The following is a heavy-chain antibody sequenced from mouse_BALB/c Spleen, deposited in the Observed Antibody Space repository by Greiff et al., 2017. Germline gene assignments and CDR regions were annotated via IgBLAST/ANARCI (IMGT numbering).Heavy chain of an antibody. Sequence: QVQLKESGPGLVAPSQSLSITCTVSGFSLTSYGVHWVRQPPGKGLEWLGVIWAGGSTNYNSALMSRLSISKDNSKSQVFLKMNSLQTDDTDMYYCDRDYYGSSNWYFDVWGAGTTVTVSS. V-gene: IGHV2-9*02. D-gene: IGHD1-1*01. J-gene: IGHJ1*01. CDR3: DRDYYGSSNWYFDV. CDR1: GFSLTSYG. CDR2: IWAGGST.